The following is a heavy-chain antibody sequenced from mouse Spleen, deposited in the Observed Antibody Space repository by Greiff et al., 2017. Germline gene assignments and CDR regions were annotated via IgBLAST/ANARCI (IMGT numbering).Heavy chain of an antibody. V-gene: IGHV5-4*01. CDR2: ISDGGSYT. CDR3: ARDLRDYLDY. Sequence: EVQGVESGGGLVKPGGSLKLSCAASGFTFSSYAMSWVRQTPEKRLEWVATISDGGSYTYYPDNVKGRFTISRDNAKNNLYLQMSHLKSEDTAMYYCARDLRDYLDYWGQGTTLTVSS. CDR1: GFTFSSYA. J-gene: IGHJ2*01.